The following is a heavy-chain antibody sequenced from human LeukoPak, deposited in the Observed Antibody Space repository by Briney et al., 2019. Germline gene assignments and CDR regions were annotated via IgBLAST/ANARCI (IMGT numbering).Heavy chain of an antibody. D-gene: IGHD3-22*01. CDR3: ATVKDSSGYYYRSADYYYYGMDV. J-gene: IGHJ6*02. Sequence: ASVKVSCKLSGCTLTELSMRWVRQAPGKGLEWMGGFDPEDGETIYAQKFQGRVTMTEDTSTDTAYMELSSLRSEDTAVYYCATVKDSSGYYYRSADYYYYGMDVWGQGTTVTVSS. CDR1: GCTLTELS. CDR2: FDPEDGET. V-gene: IGHV1-24*01.